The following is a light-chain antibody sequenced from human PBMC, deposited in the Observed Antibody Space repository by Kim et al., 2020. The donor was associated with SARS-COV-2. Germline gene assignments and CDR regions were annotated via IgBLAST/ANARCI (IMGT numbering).Light chain of an antibody. CDR2: DVS. Sequence: FTIPCTGTSSDVGGYNYVSWYQQHPGKAPKLMIYDVSNRPSGVSNRFSGSKSGNTASLTISGLQAEDEADYYCSSYTSSSTLPYVFGTGTKVTVL. CDR3: SSYTSSSTLPYV. J-gene: IGLJ1*01. V-gene: IGLV2-14*03. CDR1: SSDVGGYNY.